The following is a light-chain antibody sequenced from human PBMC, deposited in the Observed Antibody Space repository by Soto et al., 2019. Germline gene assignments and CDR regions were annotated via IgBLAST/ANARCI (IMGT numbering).Light chain of an antibody. V-gene: IGKV3-15*01. CDR2: GAS. J-gene: IGKJ5*01. CDR3: QQYNNWPPIT. Sequence: EIVMTQSPATLSVSPGERVTLSCRASQSINNKVAWYQQKPGQAPRLLIYGASTRATGISTRFSGSGSGTEFTLTISSLQSEDFAVYYCQQYNNWPPITFGQGTRLEIK. CDR1: QSINNK.